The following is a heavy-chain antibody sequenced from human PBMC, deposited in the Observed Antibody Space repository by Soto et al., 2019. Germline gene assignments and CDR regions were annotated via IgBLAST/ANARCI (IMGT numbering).Heavy chain of an antibody. CDR2: IIPLHNTS. J-gene: IGHJ6*02. CDR3: AIWSNWNPLYYRGMDV. D-gene: IGHD1-20*01. CDR1: GGAFTNYS. Sequence: ASVKVSCKVSGGAFTNYSLNWVRHAPGQGLEWLGGIIPLHNTSNYSLKLLGRGSVTADISSNTVYMHLSGLTSDDTATYYCAIWSNWNPLYYRGMDVWGQGTTVTV. V-gene: IGHV1-69*08.